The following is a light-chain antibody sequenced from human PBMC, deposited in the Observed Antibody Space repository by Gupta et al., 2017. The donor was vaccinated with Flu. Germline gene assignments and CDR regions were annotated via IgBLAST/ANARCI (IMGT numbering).Light chain of an antibody. CDR3: QQHYFSPWT. V-gene: IGKV1-39*01. J-gene: IGKJ1*01. Sequence: GKAPNLLIYAASNLQSGVPSRFSGSGSETEFTLTISSLQAEDFGTYFCQQHYFSPWTFGQGTRVNIK. CDR2: AAS.